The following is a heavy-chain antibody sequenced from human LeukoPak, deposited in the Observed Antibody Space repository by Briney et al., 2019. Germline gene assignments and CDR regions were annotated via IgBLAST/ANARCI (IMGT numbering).Heavy chain of an antibody. D-gene: IGHD3-22*01. CDR3: ARVGVVVIREYYFDY. CDR1: GGSISSYY. Sequence: SETLSLTCTVSGGSISSYYWSWIRQPPGKGLEWIGYIYYSGSTNYNPSLKSRVTISVDTSKNQFSLKLSSVTAADTAVYYCARVGVVVIREYYFDYWGQGTLVTVSS. J-gene: IGHJ4*02. V-gene: IGHV4-59*01. CDR2: IYYSGST.